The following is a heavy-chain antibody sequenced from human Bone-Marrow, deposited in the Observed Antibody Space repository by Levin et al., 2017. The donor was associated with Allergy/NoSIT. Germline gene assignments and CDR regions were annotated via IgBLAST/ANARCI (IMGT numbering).Heavy chain of an antibody. Sequence: KASGPTLVKPTQTLTLTCTLSGFSLTTSGVAVGWIRQPPGKALEWLALIYWDDDKRYSPSLKSKLTITKDTSKNQVVLTMTKVDPVDTATYYCAHMKYDGYNDYFDYWGQGVLVTVSS. V-gene: IGHV2-5*02. D-gene: IGHD5-24*01. J-gene: IGHJ4*02. CDR1: GFSLTTSGVA. CDR3: AHMKYDGYNDYFDY. CDR2: IYWDDDK.